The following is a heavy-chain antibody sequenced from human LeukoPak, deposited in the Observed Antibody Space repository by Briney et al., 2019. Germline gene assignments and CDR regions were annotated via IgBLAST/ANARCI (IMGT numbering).Heavy chain of an antibody. Sequence: SETLSLTCTVSGGSISSYYWSWIRQPPGKGLEWIGYIYYSGSTNYNPSLKSRVTISVDTSKNQFSLKLSSVTAADTAVYYCARGRPNYYYDSSGYYYFDYWGQGTLVTVSS. CDR1: GGSISSYY. D-gene: IGHD3-22*01. CDR2: IYYSGST. V-gene: IGHV4-59*01. J-gene: IGHJ4*02. CDR3: ARGRPNYYYDSSGYYYFDY.